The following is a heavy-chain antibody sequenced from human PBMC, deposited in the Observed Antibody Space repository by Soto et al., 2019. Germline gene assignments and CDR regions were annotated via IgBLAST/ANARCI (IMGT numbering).Heavy chain of an antibody. CDR1: GGTFSSYA. Sequence: QVQLVQSGAEVKKPGSSVKVSCKASGGTFSSYAISWVRQAPGQGLEWMGGIIPIFGTTNYAQKFQGSVPITADESTSTAYMELSSLRSEDTAMYYCARVVTVVKSFHYWYFDLWGRGTLVTVSS. J-gene: IGHJ2*01. CDR3: ARVVTVVKSFHYWYFDL. CDR2: IIPIFGTT. V-gene: IGHV1-69*12. D-gene: IGHD2-15*01.